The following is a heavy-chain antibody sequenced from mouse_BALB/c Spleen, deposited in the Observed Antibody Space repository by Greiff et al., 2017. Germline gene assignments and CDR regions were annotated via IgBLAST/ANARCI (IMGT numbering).Heavy chain of an antibody. Sequence: EVKLMESGPGLVKPSQSLSLTCTVTGYSITSDYAWNWIRQFPGNKLEWMGYISYSGSTSYNPSLKSRISITRDTSKNQFFLQLNSVTTEDTATYYCARLMAMITTSFDDWGQGTTLTVSS. CDR3: ARLMAMITTSFDD. V-gene: IGHV3-2*02. CDR1: GYSITSDYA. J-gene: IGHJ2*01. D-gene: IGHD2-4*01. CDR2: ISYSGST.